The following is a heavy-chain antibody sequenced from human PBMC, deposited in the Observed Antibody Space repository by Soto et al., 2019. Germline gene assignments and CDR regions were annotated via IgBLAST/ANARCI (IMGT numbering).Heavy chain of an antibody. D-gene: IGHD6-13*01. CDR1: GGSISSGGYS. J-gene: IGHJ4*02. Sequence: SETLSLTCAVSGGSISSGGYSWSWIRQPPGKGLEWIGYIYHSGSTYYNPSLKSRVTISVDRSKNQFSLKLSSVTAADTAVYYCARFRGYSSSWYGYFDYWGQGTLVTVSS. CDR3: ARFRGYSSSWYGYFDY. CDR2: IYHSGST. V-gene: IGHV4-30-2*01.